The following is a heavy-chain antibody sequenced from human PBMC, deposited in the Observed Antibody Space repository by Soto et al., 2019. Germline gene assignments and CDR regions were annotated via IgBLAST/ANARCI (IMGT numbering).Heavy chain of an antibody. Sequence: SVKVSCKASGGTFSSYAISWVRQAPGQGLEWMGGIIPIFGTANYAQKFQGRVTITADESTSTAYMELSSLRYEDTAVYYCATRAEKYSSSRVYYYYGMDVWGQGTTVTVSS. V-gene: IGHV1-69*13. CDR1: GGTFSSYA. D-gene: IGHD6-6*01. CDR2: IIPIFGTA. J-gene: IGHJ6*02. CDR3: ATRAEKYSSSRVYYYYGMDV.